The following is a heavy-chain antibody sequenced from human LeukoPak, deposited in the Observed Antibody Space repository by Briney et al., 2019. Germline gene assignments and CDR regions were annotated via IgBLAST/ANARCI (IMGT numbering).Heavy chain of an antibody. CDR3: VRDSGNSLYWLDS. D-gene: IGHD4-23*01. Sequence: PSGTLSLTCAVSGVSITSSHWWSWVRQSPTQGLQWIGEINQSGTTNYNPSLRSRVTISLDKSKNQFSLKLTSVTAADTALYYCVRDSGNSLYWLDSWGQGALVTVSS. V-gene: IGHV4-4*02. CDR1: GVSITSSHW. CDR2: INQSGTT. J-gene: IGHJ5*01.